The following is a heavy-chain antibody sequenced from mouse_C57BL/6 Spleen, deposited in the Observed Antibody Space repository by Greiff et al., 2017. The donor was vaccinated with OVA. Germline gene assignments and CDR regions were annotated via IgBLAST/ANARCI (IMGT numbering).Heavy chain of an antibody. CDR3: ARRGLLQDLGY. CDR2: IYPSDSET. V-gene: IGHV1-61*01. CDR1: GYTFTSYW. Sequence: VQLQQPGAELVRPGSSVKLSCKASGYTFTSYWMDWVKQRPGQGLEWIGNIYPSDSETHYNQKFKDKATLTVDKSSSTAYMQLSSLTSEDSAVYYCARRGLLQDLGYWGQGTTLTVSS. D-gene: IGHD2-3*01. J-gene: IGHJ2*01.